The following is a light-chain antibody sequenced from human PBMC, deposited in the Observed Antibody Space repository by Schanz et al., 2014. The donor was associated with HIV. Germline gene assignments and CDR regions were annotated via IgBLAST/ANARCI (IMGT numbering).Light chain of an antibody. CDR3: LSYDSSLNGYV. CDR1: SSSTGDNY. CDR2: DNT. V-gene: IGLV1-51*01. J-gene: IGLJ1*01. Sequence: QSVLTQPPSVSAAPGQKVTISCSGSSSSTGDNYVSWAQQFPGTAPKLLIYDNTKRPSGIPDRFSGSKSGTSASLAITGLQAEDEADYYCLSYDSSLNGYVFGTGTKLTVL.